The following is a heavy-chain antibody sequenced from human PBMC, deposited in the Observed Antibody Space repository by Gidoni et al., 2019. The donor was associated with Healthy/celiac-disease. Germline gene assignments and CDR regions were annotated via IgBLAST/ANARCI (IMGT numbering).Heavy chain of an antibody. Sequence: EVQLVESGGGSVKPGRSLRLSCTASGFTFGDYAMSWFRLAPGKGLGWVGFIRSKAYGGTTEYAASVKGRFTISRDDSKSIAYLQMNSLKTEDTAVYYCTRDIVVVPAAIIRGYYYYYMDVWGKGTTVTVSS. V-gene: IGHV3-49*05. CDR3: TRDIVVVPAAIIRGYYYYYMDV. D-gene: IGHD2-2*02. J-gene: IGHJ6*03. CDR1: GFTFGDYA. CDR2: IRSKAYGGTT.